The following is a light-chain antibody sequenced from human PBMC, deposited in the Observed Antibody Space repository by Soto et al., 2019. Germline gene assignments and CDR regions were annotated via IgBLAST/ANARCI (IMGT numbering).Light chain of an antibody. Sequence: QSALTQPRSVSGSPGQSVTISCTGTSSDIGKYNYVSWFQQHPGKAPKLMISDVTKRPSGVPDRFSGSKSGNTASLTISGLQAEDEADYYCCSYAGSFTRFVVFGGGTKLTVL. V-gene: IGLV2-11*01. CDR1: SSDIGKYNY. CDR3: CSYAGSFTRFVV. J-gene: IGLJ2*01. CDR2: DVT.